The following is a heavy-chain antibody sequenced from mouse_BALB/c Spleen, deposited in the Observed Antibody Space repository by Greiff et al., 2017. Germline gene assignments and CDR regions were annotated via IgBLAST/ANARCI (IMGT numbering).Heavy chain of an antibody. CDR1: GFSLTSYG. J-gene: IGHJ4*01. CDR3: ARDDRRSSYAMDY. V-gene: IGHV2-9*02. CDR2: IWAGGST. Sequence: QVQLQQSGPGLVAPSQSLSITCTVSGFSLTSYGVHWVRQPPGKGLEWLGVIWAGGSTNYNSALMSRLSISKDNSKSQVFLKMNSLQTDDTAMYYCARDDRRSSYAMDYWGQGTSVTVSS.